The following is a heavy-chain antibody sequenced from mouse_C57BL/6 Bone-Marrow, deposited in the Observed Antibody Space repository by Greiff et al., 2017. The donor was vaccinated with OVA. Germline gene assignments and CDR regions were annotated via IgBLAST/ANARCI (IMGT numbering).Heavy chain of an antibody. D-gene: IGHD2-4*01. V-gene: IGHV1-69*01. Sequence: QVQLQQPGAELVMPGASVKLSCKASGYTFTSYWMHWVKQRPGQGLEWIGEIDPSDSYTNYNQKFEGKSTLTVDKSSSTAYMQLSSLTSEDSAVYYCARGDYGFDYWGQGTTLTVSS. CDR1: GYTFTSYW. CDR3: ARGDYGFDY. J-gene: IGHJ2*01. CDR2: IDPSDSYT.